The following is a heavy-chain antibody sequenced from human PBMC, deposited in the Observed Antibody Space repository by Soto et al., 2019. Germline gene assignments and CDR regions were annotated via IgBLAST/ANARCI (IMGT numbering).Heavy chain of an antibody. Sequence: ASVKVSCEASGGTFSSYAISWVRQAPGQGLEWTGGIIPIFGTANYAQKFQGRVTITADESTSTAYMELSSLRSEDTAVYYCARAVQLWLRGAYYYGMDVWGQGTTVTVS. CDR3: ARAVQLWLRGAYYYGMDV. J-gene: IGHJ6*02. D-gene: IGHD5-18*01. CDR2: IIPIFGTA. CDR1: GGTFSSYA. V-gene: IGHV1-69*13.